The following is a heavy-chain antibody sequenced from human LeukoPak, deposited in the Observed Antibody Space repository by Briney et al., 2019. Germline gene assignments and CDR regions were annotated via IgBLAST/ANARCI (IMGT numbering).Heavy chain of an antibody. Sequence: GGSLRLSCAASGFTFSSYSMNWVRQAPGKGLEWGSYISSSSRTIYYADSVKGRFTISRDNAKNSLYLQMNSLRAEDTAVYYCARGVRDAFDIWGQGTMVTVSS. J-gene: IGHJ3*02. CDR1: GFTFSSYS. CDR3: ARGVRDAFDI. V-gene: IGHV3-48*01. D-gene: IGHD3-16*01. CDR2: ISSSSRTI.